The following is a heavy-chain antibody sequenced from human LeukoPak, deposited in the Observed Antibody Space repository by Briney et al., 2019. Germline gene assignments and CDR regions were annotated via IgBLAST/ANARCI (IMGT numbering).Heavy chain of an antibody. D-gene: IGHD1-20*01. CDR3: ARGDNWNGNYYYGMDV. J-gene: IGHJ6*02. V-gene: IGHV1-2*02. CDR2: INPNSGDT. Sequence: GASVKASCKASGYTFTGYYMHWVRQVPGQGLEWMGWINPNSGDTNYAQKFQGRVTMTWDTSISTTYMELSRLRSDDTAVYYCARGDNWNGNYYYGMDVWGQGTTVTVSS. CDR1: GYTFTGYY.